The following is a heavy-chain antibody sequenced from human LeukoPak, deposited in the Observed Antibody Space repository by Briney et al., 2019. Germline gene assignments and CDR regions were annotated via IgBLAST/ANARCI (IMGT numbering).Heavy chain of an antibody. CDR3: ARSITSSWYGDFQH. CDR2: IYYSGST. D-gene: IGHD6-13*01. J-gene: IGHJ1*01. CDR1: GGSISSYY. Sequence: SETLSLTCTVSGGSISSYYWSWIRQPPGKGLEWIGYIYYSGSTNYNPSLKSRVTISVDTSKNQFSLKLSSVTAADTAVYYCARSITSSWYGDFQHWGQGTLDAVSS. V-gene: IGHV4-59*01.